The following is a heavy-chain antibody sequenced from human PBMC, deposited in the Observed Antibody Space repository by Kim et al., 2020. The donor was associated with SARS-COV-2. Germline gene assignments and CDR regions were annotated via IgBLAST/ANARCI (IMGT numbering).Heavy chain of an antibody. J-gene: IGHJ2*01. CDR1: GFTFSDYY. CDR2: ISSSSSYT. D-gene: IGHD6-19*01. V-gene: IGHV3-11*06. CDR3: ARVSGQWLVIYWYFDL. Sequence: GGSLRLSCAASGFTFSDYYMSWIRQAPGKGLEWVSYISSSSSYTNYADSVKGRFTISRDNAKNSLYLQMNSLRAEDTAVYYCARVSGQWLVIYWYFDLWGRGTLVTVSP.